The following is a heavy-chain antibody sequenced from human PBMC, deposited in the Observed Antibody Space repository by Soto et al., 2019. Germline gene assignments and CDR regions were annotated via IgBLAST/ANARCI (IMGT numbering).Heavy chain of an antibody. CDR1: GLSFNTYW. CDR3: AADSPHDGSVAGAS. J-gene: IGHJ5*02. Sequence: EVRLVESGGGLVQPGGSLRLSCAVSGLSFNTYWMHWVRQTPEKGLVWVARINGDGTSIRYADSVKGRLTIFRDNARNTLYLQKRNVRVDDTGVYFCAADSPHDGSVAGASWGQGTRVTVSS. D-gene: IGHD2-15*01. V-gene: IGHV3-74*01. CDR2: INGDGTSI.